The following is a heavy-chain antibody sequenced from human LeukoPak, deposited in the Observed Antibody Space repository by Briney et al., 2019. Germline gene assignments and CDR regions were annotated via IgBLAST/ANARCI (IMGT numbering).Heavy chain of an antibody. Sequence: GGSLRLSCAASGFTFSNYVMSWVRQAPGKGLECVSSISGSGGNTYYADSVKGRFTISRDNSKNTLYLQMNSLRAEDTAVYYCAKVPITVTRNFDYWGQGTLVTVSS. CDR1: GFTFSNYV. J-gene: IGHJ4*02. CDR2: ISGSGGNT. V-gene: IGHV3-23*01. CDR3: AKVPITVTRNFDY. D-gene: IGHD4-17*01.